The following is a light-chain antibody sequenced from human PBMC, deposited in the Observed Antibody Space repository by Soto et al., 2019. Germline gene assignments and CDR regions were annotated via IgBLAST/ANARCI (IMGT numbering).Light chain of an antibody. V-gene: IGKV3-20*01. CDR2: GAS. Sequence: EFVLTQSPGSLSLSPGEGATLSCRASQFVSSGYLAWYQQRPGQPPRVLIYGASRRATGIPDRFSGSGSGTDFTLTISRLEPEDSAVYYCQQYGSSPLTFGGGTKVEIK. CDR1: QFVSSGY. J-gene: IGKJ4*01. CDR3: QQYGSSPLT.